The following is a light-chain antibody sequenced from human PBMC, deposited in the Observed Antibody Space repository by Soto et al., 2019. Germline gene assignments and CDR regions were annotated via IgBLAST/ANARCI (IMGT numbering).Light chain of an antibody. CDR1: QTINTF. J-gene: IGKJ1*01. CDR2: EVS. CDR3: QQTFSSPRT. Sequence: IQVTQSPSSLSASVGDRVTITRRATQTINTFLNWYQHKPGRAPSLLMYEVSTLHAGVPPRFSGGGSGTNFTLTINGLQPEDFATYYCQQTFSSPRTFGPGTKV. V-gene: IGKV1-39*01.